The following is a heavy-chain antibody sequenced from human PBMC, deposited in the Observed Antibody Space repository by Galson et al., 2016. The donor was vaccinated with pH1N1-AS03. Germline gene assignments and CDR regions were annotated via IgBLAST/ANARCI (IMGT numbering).Heavy chain of an antibody. CDR3: ARSGSGSFYEGDF. V-gene: IGHV1-18*01. CDR2: IGTYT. J-gene: IGHJ4*02. CDR1: GYTFTNYG. Sequence: SVKVSCKASGYTFTNYGISWVRQAPGQGLEYMGWIGTYTIYAQKLQGRVTMTTDTSTSTAYMELRSLRSDDTAGYYRARSGSGSFYEGDFWGQGTLVSVSS. D-gene: IGHD3-10*01.